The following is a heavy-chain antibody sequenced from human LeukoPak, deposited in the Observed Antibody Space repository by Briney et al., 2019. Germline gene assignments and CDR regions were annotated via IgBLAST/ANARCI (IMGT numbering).Heavy chain of an antibody. CDR3: ARDVDIVVVPWVGQEPTYYYYGMDV. V-gene: IGHV1-69*04. CDR2: IIPILGIA. D-gene: IGHD2-2*01. Sequence: SVKVSCKASGGTFSSYAISWVQQAPGQGLEWMGRIIPILGIANYAQKFQGRVTITADKSTSTAYMELSSLRSEDTAVYYCARDVDIVVVPWVGQEPTYYYYGMDVWGQGTTVTVSS. CDR1: GGTFSSYA. J-gene: IGHJ6*02.